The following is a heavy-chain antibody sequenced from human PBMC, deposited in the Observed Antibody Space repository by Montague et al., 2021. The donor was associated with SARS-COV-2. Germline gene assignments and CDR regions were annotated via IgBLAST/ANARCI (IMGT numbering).Heavy chain of an antibody. V-gene: IGHV4-34*01. CDR3: ARLRDGVVPSPILGVGPYYSYYYMDV. J-gene: IGHJ6*03. CDR2: IHHGGST. Sequence: SETLSLTCAVHGGSFSTYSWNWIRLPPGKGLEWIGEIHHGGSTNYNPSLKSRVTISADTSKNQFSLKLTSVAAADTAVYYCARLRDGVVPSPILGVGPYYSYYYMDVWGRGTTVTVSS. D-gene: IGHD3-10*01. CDR1: GGSFSTYS.